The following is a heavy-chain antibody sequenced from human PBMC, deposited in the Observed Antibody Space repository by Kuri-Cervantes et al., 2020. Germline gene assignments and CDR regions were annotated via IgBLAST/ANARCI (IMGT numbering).Heavy chain of an antibody. J-gene: IGHJ6*02. CDR1: GGSVSSGSYY. V-gene: IGHV4-61*01. D-gene: IGHD3-22*01. CDR2: IYYSGST. Sequence: GSLRLSCTVSGGSVSSGSYYWSWIRQPPGKGLEWIGYIYYSGSTYYNPSLKSRVTISVDTSKNQFSLKLSSVTAADTAVYYCARADYYDSSGYYFYYGMDVWGQGTTVTVSS. CDR3: ARADYYDSSGYYFYYGMDV.